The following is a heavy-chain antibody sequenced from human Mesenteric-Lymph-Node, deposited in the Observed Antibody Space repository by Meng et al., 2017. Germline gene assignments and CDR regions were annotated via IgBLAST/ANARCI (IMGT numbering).Heavy chain of an antibody. CDR3: TRGRSNHGAFDI. CDR2: IYGGGRP. D-gene: IGHD1-14*01. J-gene: IGHJ3*02. Sequence: GESWAGLGKPGGALSLTCAASRFTVSSNYMRRVRQAPGKGLDWVSVIYGGGRPFYADSVKGRFTISRHNSKNTLYLQMNSLRAEDTAVYYCTRGRSNHGAFDIWGQGTMVTVSS. V-gene: IGHV3-53*04. CDR1: RFTVSSNY.